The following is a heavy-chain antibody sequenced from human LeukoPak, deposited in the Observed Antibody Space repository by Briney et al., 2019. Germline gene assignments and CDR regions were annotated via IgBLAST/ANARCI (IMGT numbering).Heavy chain of an antibody. Sequence: GGSLRLSCAASGFSLSSSGMHWVRQAPGRGLEWVAVLSHAGSYEQCADSVKGRFTISRDNSKNTLYLQMNSLRVEDTAVYYCAKEFVVVVAATRFDPWGQGTLVTVSS. CDR2: LSHAGSYE. CDR3: AKEFVVVVAATRFDP. J-gene: IGHJ5*02. CDR1: GFSLSSSG. D-gene: IGHD2-15*01. V-gene: IGHV3-30*18.